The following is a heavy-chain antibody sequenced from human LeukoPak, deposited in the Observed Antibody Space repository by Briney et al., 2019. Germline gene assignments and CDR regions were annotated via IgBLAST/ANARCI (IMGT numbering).Heavy chain of an antibody. Sequence: PSETLSLTCAVSGGSISSGGYSWSWIRQPPGKGLEWIGYIYHSGSTYYNPSLKSRVTISVDRSKNQFSLKLSSVTAADTAVYYCARAENLDCSSTSRYRNNAFDIWGQGTMVTVSS. D-gene: IGHD2-2*01. J-gene: IGHJ3*02. V-gene: IGHV4-30-2*01. CDR3: ARAENLDCSSTSRYRNNAFDI. CDR1: GGSISSGGYS. CDR2: IYHSGST.